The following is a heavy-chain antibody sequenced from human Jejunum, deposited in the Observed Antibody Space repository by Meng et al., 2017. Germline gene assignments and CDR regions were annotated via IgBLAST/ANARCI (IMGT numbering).Heavy chain of an antibody. D-gene: IGHD2-8*01. Sequence: GSLRLSCAASGFSFSTYGMHWVRQAPGKGLEWVAIIWYDGSVIQYADSVKGRFTVSRDNSKNTVYLEMNSLRAEDTAVYYCARRYSTLSYFDYWGQGILVTVSS. CDR1: GFSFSTYG. CDR2: IWYDGSVI. V-gene: IGHV3-33*01. CDR3: ARRYSTLSYFDY. J-gene: IGHJ4*02.